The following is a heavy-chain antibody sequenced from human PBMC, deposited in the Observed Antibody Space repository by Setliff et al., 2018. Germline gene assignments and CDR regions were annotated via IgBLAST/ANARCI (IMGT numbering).Heavy chain of an antibody. CDR2: TKNKANAGYM. V-gene: IGHV3-72*01. CDR3: ARDPFGNPVFDP. J-gene: IGHJ5*02. CDR1: GFSISDHY. D-gene: IGHD3-10*01. Sequence: PGGSLRLSCAASGFSISDHYMDWVRQAPGKGLEWVGRTKNKANAGYMEYAASVKDRFIISRDDSKNSLYLQMYSLKSDDTAVYYCARDPFGNPVFDPWGQGTLVTVSS.